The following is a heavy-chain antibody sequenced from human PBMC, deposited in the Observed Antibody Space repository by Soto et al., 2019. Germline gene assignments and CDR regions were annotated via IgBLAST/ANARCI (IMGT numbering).Heavy chain of an antibody. CDR2: IHGSATTM. CDR3: ATRSGGGGAFDF. Sequence: PGGSLRLSCAASGLTFSRYEMNWVRQAPGKGLEWIAYIHGSATTMYYADSVKGRFTISRDNAKNSLSLQLNSLRAEDTAVYYCATRSGGGGAFDFWGQGTTVTVSS. J-gene: IGHJ3*01. CDR1: GLTFSRYE. D-gene: IGHD3-10*01. V-gene: IGHV3-48*03.